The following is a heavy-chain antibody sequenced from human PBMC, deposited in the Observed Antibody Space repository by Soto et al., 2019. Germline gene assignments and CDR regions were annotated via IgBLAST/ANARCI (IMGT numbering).Heavy chain of an antibody. CDR3: ARGGIEVPSSGYYSDWKYDY. CDR1: GGSISSYY. Sequence: SETLSLTCTVSGGSISSYYWSWIRQPPGKGLEWIGYIYYSGSTNYNPSLKSRVTISVDTSKNQFSLKLSSVTAADTAVYYCARGGIEVPSSGYYSDWKYDYWGQGTLVTVSS. CDR2: IYYSGST. J-gene: IGHJ4*02. V-gene: IGHV4-59*01. D-gene: IGHD3-22*01.